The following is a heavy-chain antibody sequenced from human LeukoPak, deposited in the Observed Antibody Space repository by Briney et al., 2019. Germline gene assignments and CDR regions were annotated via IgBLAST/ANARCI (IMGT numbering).Heavy chain of an antibody. Sequence: GGSLRLSCAASGFTFSSYAMSWFRQAPGKGLEWVSAISGSGGSTYYADSVKGRFTISRDNSKNTLYLQMNSLRAEDTAVYYCAKDREYCTNGVCYIDYWGQGTLVTVSS. CDR3: AKDREYCTNGVCYIDY. CDR1: GFTFSSYA. CDR2: ISGSGGST. V-gene: IGHV3-23*01. D-gene: IGHD2-8*01. J-gene: IGHJ4*02.